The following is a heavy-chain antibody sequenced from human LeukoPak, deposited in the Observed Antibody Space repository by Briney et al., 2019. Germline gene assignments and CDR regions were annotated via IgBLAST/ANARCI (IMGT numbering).Heavy chain of an antibody. V-gene: IGHV3-66*01. CDR3: AREGQGGDGYNYNYWYFDL. Sequence: GGSLRLSCAASGFTVSSNYMSWVRQAPGKGLEWVSVIYGGGSTYYADSVKGRFTISRDNSKNTLYLQMNSLRAEDTAVYYCAREGQGGDGYNYNYWYFDLWGRGTLVTVSS. CDR2: IYGGGST. CDR1: GFTVSSNY. D-gene: IGHD5-24*01. J-gene: IGHJ2*01.